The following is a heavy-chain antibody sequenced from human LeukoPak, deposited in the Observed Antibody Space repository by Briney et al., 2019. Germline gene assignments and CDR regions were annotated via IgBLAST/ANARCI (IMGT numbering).Heavy chain of an antibody. J-gene: IGHJ5*02. V-gene: IGHV3-21*01. CDR1: GFTFSSYS. CDR2: ISSSSYI. Sequence: GGSLRLSCAASGFTFSSYSMNWVRQAPGKGLEWVSSISSSSYIYYADSVKGRFTISRDNAKNSLYLQMNSLRAEDTAVCYCARDEDRWFDPWGQGTLVTVSS. CDR3: ARDEDRWFDP.